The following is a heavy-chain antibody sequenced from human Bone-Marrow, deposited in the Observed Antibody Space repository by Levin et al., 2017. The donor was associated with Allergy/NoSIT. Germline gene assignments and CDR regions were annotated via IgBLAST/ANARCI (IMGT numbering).Heavy chain of an antibody. CDR2: IWYDGSNK. Sequence: GGSLRLSCAASGFTFSSYGMHWVRQAPGKGLEWVAVIWYDGSNKYYADSVKGRFTISRDNSKNTLYLQMNSLRAEDTAVYYCARDSGVLLWFGELSYLDYWGQGTLVTVSS. V-gene: IGHV3-33*01. J-gene: IGHJ4*02. CDR1: GFTFSSYG. CDR3: ARDSGVLLWFGELSYLDY. D-gene: IGHD3-10*01.